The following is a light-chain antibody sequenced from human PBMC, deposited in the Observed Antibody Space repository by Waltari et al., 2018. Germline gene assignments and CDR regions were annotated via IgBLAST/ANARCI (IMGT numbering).Light chain of an antibody. CDR2: DVT. CDR3: SSYTPTSILV. V-gene: IGLV2-14*03. J-gene: IGLJ2*01. Sequence: QSALTQPASVSGSPGQSLTLPCSGPSSDVGSYNCASWYQQHPGTPPKLLIYDVTKRPSGVSGRFSGSKSGNTASLTISGLQPEDEADYFCSSYTPTSILVFGGGTKLTV. CDR1: SSDVGSYNC.